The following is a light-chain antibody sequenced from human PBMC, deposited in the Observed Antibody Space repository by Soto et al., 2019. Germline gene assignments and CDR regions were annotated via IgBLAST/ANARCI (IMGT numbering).Light chain of an antibody. V-gene: IGKV1-27*01. J-gene: IGKJ4*01. Sequence: DIQMTQSPSSLSASVGDIVTITCRASQGISNFLAWYQQKPGTVPQLLIYAASTLQSGVPSRFSGSGSGTDFTLTISSLQPEDVATYYCQKYNSAPQLTFGGGTKVEIK. CDR3: QKYNSAPQLT. CDR2: AAS. CDR1: QGISNF.